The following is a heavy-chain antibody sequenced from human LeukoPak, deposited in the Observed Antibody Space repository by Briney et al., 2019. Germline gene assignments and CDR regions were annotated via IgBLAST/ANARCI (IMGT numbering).Heavy chain of an antibody. CDR3: TPSDGSYYFDY. V-gene: IGHV3-15*01. CDR1: GFTFSNAL. D-gene: IGHD1-26*01. J-gene: IGHJ4*02. CDR2: IKSKTDGGTT. Sequence: GGSLRLSCAASGFTFSNALMSWVRQAPGKGLEWVGRIKSKTDGGTTDYAAPVKGRFTISRDDSKNTLYLQMNSLKTEDTAVYYCTPSDGSYYFDYWGQGTLVTVSS.